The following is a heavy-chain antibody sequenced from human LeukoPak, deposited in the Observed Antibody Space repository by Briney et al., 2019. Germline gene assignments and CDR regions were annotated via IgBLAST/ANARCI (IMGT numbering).Heavy chain of an antibody. CDR1: GFTFSSYS. J-gene: IGHJ4*02. D-gene: IGHD7-27*01. V-gene: IGHV3-48*02. CDR2: ISGSSSTI. Sequence: GGSLRLSCAASGFTFSSYSINWVRQAPGKGLEWLSYISGSSSTIYYADSVKGRFTISRDNAKNSLYLQMSSLRDEDTAVYYCARDHNWGLDYWGQGTVVTVSS. CDR3: ARDHNWGLDY.